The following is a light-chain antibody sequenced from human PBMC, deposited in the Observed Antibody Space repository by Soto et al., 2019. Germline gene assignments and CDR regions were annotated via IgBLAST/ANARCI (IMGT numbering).Light chain of an antibody. J-gene: IGKJ1*01. Sequence: ASQSVSGCLAWYQQKXGEAPKLLIYDASXLPSGVPARFSGSGSGTKFTLTIASLQPDDFATYYCQQYEIFSGTFGHRTKLDIK. CDR1: QSVSGC. V-gene: IGKV1-5*01. CDR2: DAS. CDR3: QQYEIFSGT.